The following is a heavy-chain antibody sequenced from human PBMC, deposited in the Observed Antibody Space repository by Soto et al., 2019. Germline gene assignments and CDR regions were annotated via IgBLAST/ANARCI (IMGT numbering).Heavy chain of an antibody. Sequence: EVQLLESGGGLVQPGGSLRLSCAASGFTFSSYAMSWVRQAPGKGLEWVSAISGSGGSTYYADSVKGRFTISRDNSKNTPYLQMNSLRAEVTVVYYCAKDSTYYYDSSGYPAFFDIWGQGTMVTVSS. CDR1: GFTFSSYA. CDR3: AKDSTYYYDSSGYPAFFDI. CDR2: ISGSGGST. V-gene: IGHV3-23*01. J-gene: IGHJ3*02. D-gene: IGHD3-22*01.